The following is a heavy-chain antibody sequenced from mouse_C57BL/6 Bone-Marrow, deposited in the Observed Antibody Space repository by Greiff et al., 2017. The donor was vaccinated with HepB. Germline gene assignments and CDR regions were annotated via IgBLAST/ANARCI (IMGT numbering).Heavy chain of an antibody. CDR2: INPYNGGT. D-gene: IGHD1-1*01. Sequence: VQLKESGPVLVKPGASVKMSCKASGYTFTDYYMNWVKQSHGKSLEWIGVINPYNGGTSYNQKFKCKATFTVDKSSSTAYMELHSLTSEDSAVYYCAKLITTVDYAMDYWGQGTSVTVSS. J-gene: IGHJ4*01. CDR1: GYTFTDYY. CDR3: AKLITTVDYAMDY. V-gene: IGHV1-19*01.